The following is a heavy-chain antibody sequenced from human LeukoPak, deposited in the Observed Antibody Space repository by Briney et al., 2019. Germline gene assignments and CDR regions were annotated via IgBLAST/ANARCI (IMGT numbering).Heavy chain of an antibody. J-gene: IGHJ4*02. Sequence: SETLPVTCTVSGGSISSGGYYWSWIRQHPGKGLEWIGYIYYSGSTYYNPSLKSRVTISVDTSKNQFSLKLSSVTAADTAVYYCARGAVDGNDYWGQGTLVTVSS. CDR3: ARGAVDGNDY. CDR1: GGSISSGGYY. CDR2: IYYSGST. V-gene: IGHV4-31*03. D-gene: IGHD6-19*01.